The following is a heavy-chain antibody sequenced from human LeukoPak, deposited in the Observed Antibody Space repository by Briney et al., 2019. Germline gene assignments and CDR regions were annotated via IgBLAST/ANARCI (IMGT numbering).Heavy chain of an antibody. CDR3: ARGAYGSGNYYYYYGMDV. Sequence: SQTLSLTFAISGDSVSSKSAAWNWIRQSPSRGLEWLGRTYYRPQWYNNYAVSVKSRISINLDTSKNQFCLQLSSVTPEDTAVYYCARGAYGSGNYYYYYGMDVWAQGTTVTVSS. CDR2: TYYRPQWYN. D-gene: IGHD3-10*01. J-gene: IGHJ6*02. V-gene: IGHV6-1*01. CDR1: GDSVSSKSAA.